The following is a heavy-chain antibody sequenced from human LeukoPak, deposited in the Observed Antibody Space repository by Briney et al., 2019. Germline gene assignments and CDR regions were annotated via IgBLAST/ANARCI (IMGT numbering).Heavy chain of an antibody. J-gene: IGHJ5*02. V-gene: IGHV1-18*01. CDR3: ARDLFVVVVAATVGWFDP. CDR2: ISAYNGNT. Sequence: GASVKVSCKASGYTFTSYGISWVRQAPGQGLEWMGWISAYNGNTNYAQKLQGGVTMTTDTSTSTAYMELRSLRSDDTAVYYCARDLFVVVVAATVGWFDPWGQGTLVTVSS. CDR1: GYTFTSYG. D-gene: IGHD2-15*01.